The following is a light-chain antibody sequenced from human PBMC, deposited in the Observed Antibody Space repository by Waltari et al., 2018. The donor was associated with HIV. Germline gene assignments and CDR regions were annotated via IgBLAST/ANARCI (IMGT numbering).Light chain of an antibody. V-gene: IGLV3-21*02. J-gene: IGLJ1*01. CDR2: DDS. CDR1: NIGSRS. CDR3: QVWDTSSDHVDYV. Sequence: SFVLTQPPSVSVAPGQTATISCGESNIGSRSGHWYKLKPGQAPVLVVYDDSDRPSGIPERFSGSNSGNTATLTISRVEAGDEADYFCQVWDTSSDHVDYVFGTGTKVTVL.